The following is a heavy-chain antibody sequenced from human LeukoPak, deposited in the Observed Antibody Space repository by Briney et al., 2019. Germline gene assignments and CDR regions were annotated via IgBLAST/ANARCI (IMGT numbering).Heavy chain of an antibody. CDR3: ARRTGYSSGWYGRSGYYFDY. CDR1: GGSISSYY. V-gene: IGHV4-59*01. CDR2: IYYSGST. D-gene: IGHD6-19*01. Sequence: PSETLSLTCTVSGGSISSYYWSWMRQRPGKGLEWIGYIYYSGSTNCNPSLKSRVTISVDTSKNQFSLKLSSVTAADTAVYYCARRTGYSSGWYGRSGYYFDYWGQGTLVTVSS. J-gene: IGHJ4*02.